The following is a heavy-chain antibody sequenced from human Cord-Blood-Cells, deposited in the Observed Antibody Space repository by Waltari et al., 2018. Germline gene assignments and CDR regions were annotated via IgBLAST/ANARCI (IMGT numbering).Heavy chain of an antibody. J-gene: IGHJ4*02. CDR3: ARGDSPAEYSFDY. CDR2: INPNSGGT. Sequence: QVQLVQSGAEVKKPGASVKVSCKASGYTFTGYYMHWVRQAPGQGLAWMGWINPNSGGTNYAQKFQGWVTMTRETSISTAYMELGRLRSDDTAVYYCARGDSPAEYSFDYWGQGTLVTVSS. D-gene: IGHD6-6*01. CDR1: GYTFTGYY. V-gene: IGHV1-2*04.